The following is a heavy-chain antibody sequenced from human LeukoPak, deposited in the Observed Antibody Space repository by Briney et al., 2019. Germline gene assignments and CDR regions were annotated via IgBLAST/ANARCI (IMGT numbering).Heavy chain of an antibody. CDR3: AKLTTGTTPIDY. CDR2: ISYDGSNK. V-gene: IGHV3-30*18. Sequence: PGRSLRLSCAASGFTFSSYGMHWVRQAPGKGLEWVAVISYDGSNKYYADSVKGRFTISRDNSKNTLYLQMNSLRAEDTAVYYCAKLTTGTTPIDYWGQGTLVTVSS. J-gene: IGHJ4*02. CDR1: GFTFSSYG. D-gene: IGHD1-1*01.